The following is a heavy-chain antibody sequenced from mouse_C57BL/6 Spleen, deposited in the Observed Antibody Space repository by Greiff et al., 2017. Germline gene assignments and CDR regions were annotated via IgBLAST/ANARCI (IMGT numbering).Heavy chain of an antibody. V-gene: IGHV1-82*01. Sequence: QVQLQQPGPELVKPGASVKISCKASGYAFSSSWMNWVKQRPGKGLEGIGRIYPGDGDTNYNGKFKGKATLTADKSSSTAYMQLSSLTSEDSAVYFCARSWDYSNYDHYAMDYWGQGTSVTVSS. CDR3: ARSWDYSNYDHYAMDY. J-gene: IGHJ4*01. D-gene: IGHD2-5*01. CDR2: IYPGDGDT. CDR1: GYAFSSSW.